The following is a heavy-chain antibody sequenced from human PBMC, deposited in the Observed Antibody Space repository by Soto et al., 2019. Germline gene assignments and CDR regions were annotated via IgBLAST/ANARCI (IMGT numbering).Heavy chain of an antibody. J-gene: IGHJ6*02. Sequence: QLQLQESGPGLVKPSETLSLTCTVSGGSISSSSYYWGWIRQPPGKGLEWIGSIYYSGSTYYNPALKSRVTISVDTSKNQCSLKLRSVTAADTAVYYCARHGEFYGMDVWGQGTTVTVSS. CDR1: GGSISSSSYY. CDR3: ARHGEFYGMDV. V-gene: IGHV4-39*01. CDR2: IYYSGST. D-gene: IGHD3-10*01.